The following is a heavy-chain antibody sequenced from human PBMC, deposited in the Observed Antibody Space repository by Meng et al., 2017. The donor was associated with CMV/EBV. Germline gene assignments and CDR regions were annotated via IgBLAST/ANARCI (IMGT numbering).Heavy chain of an antibody. J-gene: IGHJ4*02. V-gene: IGHV1-46*01. Sequence: TASGYTFTSYYMHWVRQAPGQGLEWMGIINPSGGSTSYAQKFQGRVTMTRDTSTSTVYMELSSLRSEDTAVYYCARSELWFGELLDYWGQGTLVTVSS. CDR2: INPSGGST. D-gene: IGHD3-10*01. CDR3: ARSELWFGELLDY. CDR1: GYTFTSYY.